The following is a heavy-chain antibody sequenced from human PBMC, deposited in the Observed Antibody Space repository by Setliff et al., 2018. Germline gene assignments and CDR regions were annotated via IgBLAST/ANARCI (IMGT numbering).Heavy chain of an antibody. CDR3: AREGVDTRSSTDYRYYMDV. J-gene: IGHJ6*03. CDR1: GYTFSSFG. CDR2: IIPIFGTT. D-gene: IGHD5-18*01. Sequence: SVKVSCKTSGYTFSSFGLSWLRQAPGQGLEWMGGIIPIFGTTDYAQKFQGRVTIITDESTSTAYMELSSLRSEDTAVYYCAREGVDTRSSTDYRYYMDVWGKGTTVTVSS. V-gene: IGHV1-69*05.